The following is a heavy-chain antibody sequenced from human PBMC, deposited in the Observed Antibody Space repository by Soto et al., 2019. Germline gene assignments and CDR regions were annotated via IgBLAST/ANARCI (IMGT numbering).Heavy chain of an antibody. Sequence: GGSLRLSCAASGFTFSSYAMHWVRQAPGKRLEWVAVISYDGSNKYYADSVKGRFTISRDNSKNTLYLQMNSLRAEDTAVYYCARDYPSRGYYYDSSGYYYGSLDYWGQGTLVTVSS. J-gene: IGHJ4*02. V-gene: IGHV3-30-3*01. D-gene: IGHD3-22*01. CDR2: ISYDGSNK. CDR1: GFTFSSYA. CDR3: ARDYPSRGYYYDSSGYYYGSLDY.